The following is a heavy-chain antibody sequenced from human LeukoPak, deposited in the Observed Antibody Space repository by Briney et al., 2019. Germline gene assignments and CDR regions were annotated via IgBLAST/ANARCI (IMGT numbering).Heavy chain of an antibody. Sequence: GGSLRLSCAASGFTFSSYGMHWVRQAPGKGLEWVAVIWYDGSNKYYADSVKGRFTISRDNSKNTLYLQMNSLRAEDTAVYYCSREEIAFDIWGQGTMVTVSS. J-gene: IGHJ3*02. V-gene: IGHV3-33*01. CDR3: SREEIAFDI. CDR1: GFTFSSYG. CDR2: IWYDGSNK.